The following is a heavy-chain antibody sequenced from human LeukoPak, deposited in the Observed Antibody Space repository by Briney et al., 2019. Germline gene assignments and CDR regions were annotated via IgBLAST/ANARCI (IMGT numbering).Heavy chain of an antibody. J-gene: IGHJ5*02. D-gene: IGHD3-10*01. CDR1: GGSISGYF. CDR3: TREFGSAFDP. V-gene: IGHV4-59*01. CDR2: ISYSGNT. Sequence: SETLSLTCTVSGGSISGYFWSWIRQPPGKGLEWIGYISYSGNTNRNPSLKSRVTISLDTSKNQFSLKVRSVTAADTAVYYCTREFGSAFDPWGQGTLVTVSS.